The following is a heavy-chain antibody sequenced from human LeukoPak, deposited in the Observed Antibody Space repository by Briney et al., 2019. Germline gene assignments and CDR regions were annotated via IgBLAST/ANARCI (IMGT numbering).Heavy chain of an antibody. CDR2: INWNGGST. V-gene: IGHV3-20*04. D-gene: IGHD3-3*01. Sequence: PGGSLRLSCAASGFTSAEYGMSWVRQAPGKGLEWVPGINWNGGSTGYADSVKGRFTISRDNAKNSLYLQMNSLRAEDTALYYCARGGITIFGVVSYMDVWGKGTTVTVSS. CDR1: GFTSAEYG. CDR3: ARGGITIFGVVSYMDV. J-gene: IGHJ6*03.